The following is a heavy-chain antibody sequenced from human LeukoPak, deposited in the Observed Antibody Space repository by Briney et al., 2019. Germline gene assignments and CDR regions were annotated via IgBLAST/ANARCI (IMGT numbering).Heavy chain of an antibody. V-gene: IGHV3-13*04. Sequence: GGSLRLSCAASGFTFSNYDMHWVRQATGKGLEWVSAIGTAGDTCYQGSVRGRFTMSRENAKNSLYLQMNSLTAGDTAVYYCAKVGTSGWYKDRLDYWGQGTLVTVSS. CDR2: IGTAGDT. J-gene: IGHJ4*02. D-gene: IGHD6-19*01. CDR3: AKVGTSGWYKDRLDY. CDR1: GFTFSNYD.